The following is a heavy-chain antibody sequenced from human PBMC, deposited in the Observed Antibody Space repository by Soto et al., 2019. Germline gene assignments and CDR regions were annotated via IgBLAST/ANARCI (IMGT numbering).Heavy chain of an antibody. CDR1: GGSISSSSYY. CDR3: ARLGCGDFEAFDI. D-gene: IGHD4-17*01. Sequence: QLQLQESGPGLVKPSETLSLTCTVSGGSISSSSYYWGWIRQPPGKGLEWIGSIYYSGSTYYNPSLKTRVTLSVDTSQDQFSLKLSSVTAADAAVYYCARLGCGDFEAFDIWGQGTMVTVSS. CDR2: IYYSGST. V-gene: IGHV4-39*01. J-gene: IGHJ3*02.